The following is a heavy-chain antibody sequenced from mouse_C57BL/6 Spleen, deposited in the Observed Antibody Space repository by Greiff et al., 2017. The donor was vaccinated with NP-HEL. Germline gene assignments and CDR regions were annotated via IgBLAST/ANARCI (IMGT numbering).Heavy chain of an antibody. V-gene: IGHV5-9*01. Sequence: DVKLVESGGGLVKPGGSLKLSCAASGFTFSSYTMSWVRQTPEKRLEWVATISGGGGNTYYPDSVKGRFTISRDNAKNTLYLQMSSLRSEDTALYYCARNYDGYYGYWGQGTTLTVSS. D-gene: IGHD2-3*01. CDR3: ARNYDGYYGY. CDR2: ISGGGGNT. CDR1: GFTFSSYT. J-gene: IGHJ2*01.